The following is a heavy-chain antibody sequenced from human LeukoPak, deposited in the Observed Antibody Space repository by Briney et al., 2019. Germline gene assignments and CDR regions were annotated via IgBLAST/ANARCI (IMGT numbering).Heavy chain of an antibody. CDR1: GYTFTSYA. J-gene: IGHJ4*02. D-gene: IGHD2-21*02. CDR3: ARNTETAIPLPYYFDY. CDR2: INTGNGNT. Sequence: ASVKVSCKASGYTFTSYAIHWVRQAPGQRLECMGWINTGNGNTKYSQKFQGRVTITSDTSASTAYMDLSSLRSEDTAVYYCARNTETAIPLPYYFDYWGQGALVTVSS. V-gene: IGHV1-3*04.